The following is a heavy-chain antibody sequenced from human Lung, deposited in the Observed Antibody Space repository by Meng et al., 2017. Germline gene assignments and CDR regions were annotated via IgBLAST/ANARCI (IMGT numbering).Heavy chain of an antibody. D-gene: IGHD4-11*01. CDR2: INHSGTT. Sequence: LQEGAACSLKPPKTLSPTGVVACVSFSDQYWSWIRQPPGKGLEWIGEINHSGTTNYNPSLESRATISVDTSQNNLSLKLSSLTAADSAVYYCARGPTTMAHDFDYWGQGTLVTVSS. CDR3: ARGPTTMAHDFDY. V-gene: IGHV4-34*01. J-gene: IGHJ4*02. CDR1: CVSFSDQY.